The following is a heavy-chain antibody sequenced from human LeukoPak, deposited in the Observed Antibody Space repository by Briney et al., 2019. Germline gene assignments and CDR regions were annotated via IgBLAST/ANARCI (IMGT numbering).Heavy chain of an antibody. CDR1: GFTFSSYW. V-gene: IGHV3-7*01. CDR2: IKQDGSEK. Sequence: PGGSLRLSCAASGFTFSSYWMSWVRQAPGKGLEWVANIKQDGSEKYYVDSVKGRFTISRDNAKNSLYLQMNSLRAEDTAVYYCARERHGNYGPGSYYYFDYWGQGTLVTVSS. J-gene: IGHJ4*02. CDR3: ARERHGNYGPGSYYYFDY. D-gene: IGHD3-10*01.